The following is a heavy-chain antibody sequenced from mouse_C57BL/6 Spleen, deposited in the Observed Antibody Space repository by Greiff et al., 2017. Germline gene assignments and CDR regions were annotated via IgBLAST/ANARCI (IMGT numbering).Heavy chain of an antibody. Sequence: VQLQQSGPELVKPGASVKISCKASGYAFSSSWMNWVKQRPGKGLEWIGRIYPGDGDTNYNGKVKGKATLTADKSSSTAYMQLSSLTSEDSAVYFCARRGYYGSSYYFDYWGQGTTLTVSS. D-gene: IGHD1-1*01. V-gene: IGHV1-82*01. CDR3: ARRGYYGSSYYFDY. J-gene: IGHJ2*01. CDR2: IYPGDGDT. CDR1: GYAFSSSW.